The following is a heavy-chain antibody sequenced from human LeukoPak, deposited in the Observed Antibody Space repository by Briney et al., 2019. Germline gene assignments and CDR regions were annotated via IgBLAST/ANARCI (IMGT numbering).Heavy chain of an antibody. CDR1: GGSISSYY. CDR3: ARGMSSWYDKYFDY. CDR2: IYYSGST. V-gene: IGHV4-59*01. J-gene: IGHJ4*02. Sequence: SETLSLTYTVSGGSISSYYWSWIRQPPGKGLEWIGYIYYSGSTNYNPSLKSRVTISVDTSKNQFSLKLSSVTAADTAVYYCARGMSSWYDKYFDYWGQGTLVTVSS. D-gene: IGHD6-13*01.